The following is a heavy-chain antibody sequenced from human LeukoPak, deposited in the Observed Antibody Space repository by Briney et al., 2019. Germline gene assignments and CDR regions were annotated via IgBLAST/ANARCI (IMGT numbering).Heavy chain of an antibody. V-gene: IGHV1-2*02. CDR3: ARRAPYDDHADY. J-gene: IGHJ4*02. D-gene: IGHD4-17*01. CDR2: INPNSGGT. CDR1: GYTFTGYY. Sequence: ASVKVSCRTSGYTFTGYYMHWVRQAPGQGLEWMGWINPNSGGTNYAQKFQGRVTMTRDTSINTAYMELSRLISDDTAVYYCARRAPYDDHADYWGQGTLVTVSS.